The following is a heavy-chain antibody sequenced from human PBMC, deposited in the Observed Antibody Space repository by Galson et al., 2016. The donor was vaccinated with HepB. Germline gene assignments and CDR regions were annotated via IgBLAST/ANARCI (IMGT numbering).Heavy chain of an antibody. D-gene: IGHD4-17*01. CDR1: GFTFDDYG. CDR3: ARGMSHDYGVSADY. J-gene: IGHJ4*02. Sequence: SLRLSCAASGFTFDDYGLSWVRQARGKGLEWVSGINWNGGSTGYADSVKGRFTISRDNAKNSLYLQMNSLRAEDTAVYYCARGMSHDYGVSADYWGQGTLVTVSS. V-gene: IGHV3-20*04. CDR2: INWNGGST.